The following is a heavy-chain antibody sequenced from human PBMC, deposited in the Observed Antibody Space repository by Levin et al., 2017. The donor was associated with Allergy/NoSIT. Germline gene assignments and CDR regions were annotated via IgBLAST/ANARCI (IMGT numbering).Heavy chain of an antibody. CDR2: IDWDDDK. CDR3: ARILGCSGGSEGWFDT. J-gene: IGHJ5*02. V-gene: IGHV2-70*11. CDR1: GFSLSTSGMC. Sequence: SGPTLVKPTQTLTLTCTFSGFSLSTSGMCVSWIRQPPGKALEWLARIDWDDDKYYSTSLKTRLTISKDTSKNQVVLTMTNMDPVDTATYYCARILGCSGGSEGWFDTWGQGTLVTVSS. D-gene: IGHD2-15*01.